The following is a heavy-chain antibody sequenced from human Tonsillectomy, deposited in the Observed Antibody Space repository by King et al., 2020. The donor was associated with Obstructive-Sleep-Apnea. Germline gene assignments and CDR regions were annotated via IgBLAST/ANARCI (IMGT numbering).Heavy chain of an antibody. Sequence: VQLVQSGAEVKKPGASVKVSCKASGYTFTGYYMHWVRQAPGQGLEWLGWINPNSGGTNYAQKFQGWGPMTRDTSISTTYMELCRLRSDDTAVYYCARDRGYSYGVDYWGQGTLVTVSS. D-gene: IGHD5-18*01. CDR3: ARDRGYSYGVDY. V-gene: IGHV1-2*04. CDR1: GYTFTGYY. CDR2: INPNSGGT. J-gene: IGHJ4*02.